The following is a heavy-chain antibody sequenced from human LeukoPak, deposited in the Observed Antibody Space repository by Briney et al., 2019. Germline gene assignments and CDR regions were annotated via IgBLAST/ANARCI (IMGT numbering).Heavy chain of an antibody. V-gene: IGHV3-30*18. Sequence: GGSLRFSCAASGFTFSSYGMQWVRQAPGKGLEWVAVISYDGSNKYYADSVKGRFTISRDNSKNTLHLQMNSLRAEDTAVYYCAKDGTSIATAGSHFDYWGQGTLVTVSS. CDR1: GFTFSSYG. CDR2: ISYDGSNK. CDR3: AKDGTSIATAGSHFDY. J-gene: IGHJ4*02. D-gene: IGHD6-13*01.